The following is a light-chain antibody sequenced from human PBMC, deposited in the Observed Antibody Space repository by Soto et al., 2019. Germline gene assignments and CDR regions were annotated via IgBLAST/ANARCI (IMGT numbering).Light chain of an antibody. V-gene: IGLV1-40*01. CDR1: SSNIGAGYD. CDR2: GNI. J-gene: IGLJ3*02. CDR3: QAYDSTLSGVV. Sequence: QSVLTPPPSVSGAPGQRVTISCTGSSSNIGAGYDVHWYQQLPGTAPKLLIYGNINRPSGLPDRFSGSKSGTSASLVITGLQAEDEADYYCQAYDSTLSGVVFGGGTTLTVL.